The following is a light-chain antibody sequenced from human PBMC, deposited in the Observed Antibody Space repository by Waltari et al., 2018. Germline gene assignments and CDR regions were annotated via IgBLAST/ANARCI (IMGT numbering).Light chain of an antibody. CDR1: SSDVGGYNY. CDR3: SSYISSSTLEL. Sequence: QSALTQPASVSGSPGQSITISCTGTSSDVGGYNYVSWYQQHPGKAPKLMIYDVSNRPSGVSNRFSGYKSGNTASLTISGLQAEDEADYYCSSYISSSTLELFGGGTSLTVL. V-gene: IGLV2-14*03. CDR2: DVS. J-gene: IGLJ2*01.